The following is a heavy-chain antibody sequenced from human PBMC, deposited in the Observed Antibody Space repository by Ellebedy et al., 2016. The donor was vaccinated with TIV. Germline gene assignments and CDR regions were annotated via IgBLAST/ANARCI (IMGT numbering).Heavy chain of an antibody. J-gene: IGHJ4*02. Sequence: GESLKISCKGSGYSFPSYWIAWVRQMPGKGLEWMGIIYPGDSDTRYSPSFEGQVTISVDKSITTTYLEWSSLKASDTAMYYCVRHLGYADSEIDFWGQGTLVTVSS. CDR1: GYSFPSYW. V-gene: IGHV5-51*01. D-gene: IGHD4-17*01. CDR3: VRHLGYADSEIDF. CDR2: IYPGDSDT.